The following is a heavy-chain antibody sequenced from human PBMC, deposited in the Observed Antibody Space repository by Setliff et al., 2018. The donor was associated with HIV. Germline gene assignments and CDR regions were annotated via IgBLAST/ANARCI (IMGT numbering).Heavy chain of an antibody. Sequence: PSETLSLTCTVSGGSISSNTAYSWAWIRQPPGKGLEWIGAFYYSGSTFYTPSLKSRLTISVDTSKNQFSLKLSSVTAADTAVYYCARVGWDYYDSSGVGEFDYWGRGTLVTVSS. V-gene: IGHV4-39*07. D-gene: IGHD3-22*01. CDR2: FYYSGST. J-gene: IGHJ4*02. CDR3: ARVGWDYYDSSGVGEFDY. CDR1: GGSISSNTAYS.